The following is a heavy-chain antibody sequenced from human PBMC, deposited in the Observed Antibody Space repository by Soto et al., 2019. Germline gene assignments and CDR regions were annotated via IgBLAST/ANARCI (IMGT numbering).Heavy chain of an antibody. V-gene: IGHV3-9*01. Sequence: EVQLVESGGGLVQPGRSLRLSCAASGFTFDDYAMHWVRQAPGKGLEWVSGISWNGGTFGYADSVKGRFTISRDNAKNSLYMQMNILREEDTALYYCAKDLSTDYYDNSGSRRTYYYYAMDVWGQGTTVTVSS. CDR2: ISWNGGTF. D-gene: IGHD3-22*01. J-gene: IGHJ6*02. CDR1: GFTFDDYA. CDR3: AKDLSTDYYDNSGSRRTYYYYAMDV.